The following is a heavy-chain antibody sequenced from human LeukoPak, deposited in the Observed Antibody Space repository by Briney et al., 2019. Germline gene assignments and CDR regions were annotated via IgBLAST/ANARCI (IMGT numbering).Heavy chain of an antibody. J-gene: IGHJ3*02. D-gene: IGHD2-21*02. CDR3: ARDAAPPYCGGDCYSWAFDI. CDR2: ISYDGSNK. CDR1: GFTFSSYA. Sequence: GGSLRLSCAASGFTFSSYAMHWVRQAPGEGLEWGAVISYDGSNKYYADSVKGRFTISRDNSKNTLYLQMNSLRAEDTAVYYCARDAAPPYCGGDCYSWAFDIWGQGTMVTVSS. V-gene: IGHV3-30*04.